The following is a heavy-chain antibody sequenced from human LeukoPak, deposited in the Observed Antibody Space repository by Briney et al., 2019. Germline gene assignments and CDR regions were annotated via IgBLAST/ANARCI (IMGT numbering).Heavy chain of an antibody. CDR1: GGSISSYY. CDR3: ARAYGGYSYGPVGMDV. J-gene: IGHJ6*03. CDR2: IYYSGST. Sequence: SETLSLTCTVSGGSISSYYWSWIRQPPGKGLEWIGYIYYSGSTNYNPSLKSRVTISVDTSKNQFSLKLSSVTAADTAVYYCARAYGGYSYGPVGMDVWGKGTTVTISS. V-gene: IGHV4-59*01. D-gene: IGHD5-18*01.